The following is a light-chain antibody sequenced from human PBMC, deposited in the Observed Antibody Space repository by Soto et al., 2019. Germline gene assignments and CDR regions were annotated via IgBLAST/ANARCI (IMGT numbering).Light chain of an antibody. J-gene: IGLJ2*01. V-gene: IGLV2-14*01. CDR2: DVS. CDR3: SSYTSSSTPSHVV. CDR1: SSDVGGYNY. Sequence: QSVLTQPASVSGSPGQSITISCTGTSSDVGGYNYVSWYQQHPGKALKLMIYDVSNRPSGVSNRFSGSKSGNTASLTISGLQAEDEADYYCSSYTSSSTPSHVVFGGGTKVTVL.